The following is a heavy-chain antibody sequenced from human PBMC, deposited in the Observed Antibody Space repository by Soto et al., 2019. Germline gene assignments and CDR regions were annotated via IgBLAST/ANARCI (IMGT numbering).Heavy chain of an antibody. Sequence: WIRQPPGKGLEWVSIIYPDDNTYYADSVKGRFSISKDISKNTLSLQMSSLRAEDTAVYYCASSDTAMDQFDYWGKGTLVTAPQ. D-gene: IGHD5-18*01. V-gene: IGHV3-66*01. CDR2: IYPDDNT. CDR3: ASSDTAMDQFDY. J-gene: IGHJ4*02.